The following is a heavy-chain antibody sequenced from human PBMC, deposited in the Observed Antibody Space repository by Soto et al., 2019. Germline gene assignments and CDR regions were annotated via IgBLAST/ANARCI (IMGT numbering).Heavy chain of an antibody. Sequence: HPGGSLRLSCAASGFTFSSYAMSWVRQAPGKGLEWVSAISGSGGSTYYADSVKGRFTISRDNSKNTLYLQMNSLRAEDTAVYYCAKHLHGYSGYDLGHDYWGQGTLVTVSS. CDR1: GFTFSSYA. CDR2: ISGSGGST. J-gene: IGHJ4*02. CDR3: AKHLHGYSGYDLGHDY. V-gene: IGHV3-23*01. D-gene: IGHD5-12*01.